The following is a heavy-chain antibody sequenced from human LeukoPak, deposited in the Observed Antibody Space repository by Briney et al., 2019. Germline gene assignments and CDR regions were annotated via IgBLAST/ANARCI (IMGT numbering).Heavy chain of an antibody. D-gene: IGHD6-19*01. V-gene: IGHV4-4*07. CDR3: ARVMVSSGWYYFDY. CDR2: IYTSGST. CDR1: GGSISSYY. J-gene: IGHJ4*02. Sequence: ASQTLSLTCTVSGGSISSYYWSWIRQPAGKGLEWIGRIYTSGSTNYNPSLKSRVTMSVDTSKNQFSLKLSSVTAADTAVYYCARVMVSSGWYYFDYWGQGTLVTVSS.